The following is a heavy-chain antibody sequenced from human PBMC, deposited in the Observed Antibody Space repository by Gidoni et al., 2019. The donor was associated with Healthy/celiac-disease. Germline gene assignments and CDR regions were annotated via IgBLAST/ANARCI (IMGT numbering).Heavy chain of an antibody. J-gene: IGHJ2*01. Sequence: QVQLVESGGGVVQPGRSLRLSCAASGVTFSSYGMHWVRQAPGKGLEWVAVIWYDGSNKYYADSVKGRFTISRDNSKNTLYLQMNSLRAEDTAVYYCARDRGDGYIFWYFDLWGRGTLVTVSS. D-gene: IGHD5-12*01. CDR1: GVTFSSYG. V-gene: IGHV3-33*01. CDR3: ARDRGDGYIFWYFDL. CDR2: IWYDGSNK.